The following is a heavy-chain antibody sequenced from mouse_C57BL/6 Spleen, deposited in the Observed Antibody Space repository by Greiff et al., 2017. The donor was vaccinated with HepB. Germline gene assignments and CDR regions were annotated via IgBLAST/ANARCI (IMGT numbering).Heavy chain of an antibody. CDR2: IYPRSGNT. D-gene: IGHD1-1*01. CDR3: ARGDYYGSSYVGWYFDV. CDR1: GYTFTSYG. J-gene: IGHJ1*03. V-gene: IGHV1-81*01. Sequence: VKLMESGAELARPGASVKLSCKASGYTFTSYGISWVKQRTGQGLEWIGEIYPRSGNTYYNEKFKGKATLTADKSSSTAYMELRSLTSEDSAVYFCARGDYYGSSYVGWYFDVWGTGTTVTVSS.